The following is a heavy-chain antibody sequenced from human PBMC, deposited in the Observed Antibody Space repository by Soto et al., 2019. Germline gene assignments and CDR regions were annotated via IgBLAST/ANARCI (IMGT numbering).Heavy chain of an antibody. J-gene: IGHJ4*02. CDR2: FDPEDGET. D-gene: IGHD3-9*01. Sequence: ASVKVSCKVSGCTLTELSMHWVRQAPGKGLEWMGGFDPEDGETIYAQKFQGRVTMTEDTSTDTAYMELSSLRSEDTAVYYCATDPRGYDILTGYYRDYWGQGTLVTVSS. V-gene: IGHV1-24*01. CDR3: ATDPRGYDILTGYYRDY. CDR1: GCTLTELS.